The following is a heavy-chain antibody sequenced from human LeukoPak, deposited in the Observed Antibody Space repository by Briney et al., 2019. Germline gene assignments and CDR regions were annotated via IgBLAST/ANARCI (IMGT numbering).Heavy chain of an antibody. CDR3: ARDYGEGREATIPLAY. J-gene: IGHJ4*02. D-gene: IGHD5-12*01. V-gene: IGHV1-18*04. Sequence: ASVKVSCKASGYTFTSYGITWVRQAPGRGLEWMAWISGYNGKTNYAQNLQGRVTMTTDTSTSTAYMELRSLRSDDTAVYYCARDYGEGREATIPLAYWGQGTLVAVSS. CDR1: GYTFTSYG. CDR2: ISGYNGKT.